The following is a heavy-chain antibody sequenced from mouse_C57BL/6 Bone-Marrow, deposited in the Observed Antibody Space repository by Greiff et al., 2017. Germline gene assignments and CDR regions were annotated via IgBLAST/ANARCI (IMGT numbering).Heavy chain of an antibody. CDR2: ISNLAYRI. J-gene: IGHJ4*01. Sequence: EVKLVESGGGLVQPGGSLKLSCAASGFTFSDYGMAWVRQAPRKGPEWVAFISNLAYRIYYAETVTGRITISRENAKNTLYLEMSSLRAEDTAMYYCARHDYGSSYDYAMDYWGQGTSVTVSS. CDR3: ARHDYGSSYDYAMDY. D-gene: IGHD1-1*01. CDR1: GFTFSDYG. V-gene: IGHV5-15*01.